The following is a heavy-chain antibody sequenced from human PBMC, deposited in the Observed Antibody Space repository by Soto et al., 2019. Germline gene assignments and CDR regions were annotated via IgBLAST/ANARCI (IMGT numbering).Heavy chain of an antibody. D-gene: IGHD4-17*01. V-gene: IGHV4-59*01. Sequence: TSETLSLTCNVSGGSMSFYYWSWIRQPPGKGLEWVGYIYYRGTTNYNPSLRSRDTILIDMSKNQFSLKMTSVTAADTAVYYCARGGGPTTTTLTTYDYWAQGSLVTVSS. CDR1: GGSMSFYY. CDR3: ARGGGPTTTTLTTYDY. CDR2: IYYRGTT. J-gene: IGHJ4*02.